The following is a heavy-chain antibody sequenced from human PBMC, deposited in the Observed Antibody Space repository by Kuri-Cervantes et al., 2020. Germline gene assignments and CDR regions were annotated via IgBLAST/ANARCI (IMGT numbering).Heavy chain of an antibody. V-gene: IGHV3-30-3*01. CDR3: AKDPSWRSPLVGATRRDFDY. Sequence: GESLKISCAASGFTFINYAMHWVRQAPGKGLEWVAVISSDGSDDYYADSVNGRFTFSRDNSKNTLSLQMNSLRPEDTAVYYCAKDPSWRSPLVGATRRDFDYWGQGTLVTVSS. D-gene: IGHD1-26*01. J-gene: IGHJ4*02. CDR1: GFTFINYA. CDR2: ISSDGSDD.